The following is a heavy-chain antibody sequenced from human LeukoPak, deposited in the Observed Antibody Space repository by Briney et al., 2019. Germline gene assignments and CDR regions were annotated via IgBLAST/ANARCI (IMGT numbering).Heavy chain of an antibody. V-gene: IGHV3-74*01. Sequence: PGGSLRLSCAASGFSVSGKYMSWVRQAPEKGLEWVSSIKYDGSATTFADSVKGRFSISTDSAKNTAYLQMNSLRVEDTAIYYCAMDINGDLFHVWGQGTLVTVSS. J-gene: IGHJ4*02. CDR1: GFSVSGKY. CDR2: IKYDGSAT. D-gene: IGHD2-2*03. CDR3: AMDINGDLFHV.